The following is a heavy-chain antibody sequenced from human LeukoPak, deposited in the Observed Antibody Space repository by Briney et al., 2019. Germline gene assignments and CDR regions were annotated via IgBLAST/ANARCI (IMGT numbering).Heavy chain of an antibody. CDR2: IFYSGST. Sequence: SETLSLTCTVSGGSISSYYWSWIRQPPGKGLEWIGYIFYSGSTNYNPSLKSRVTISVDTSKNQFSLKLNSVTAADTAVYYCARTGTYYYDSSGYKDYFDYWGQGTLVTVSS. V-gene: IGHV4-59*01. CDR3: ARTGTYYYDSSGYKDYFDY. CDR1: GGSISSYY. D-gene: IGHD3-22*01. J-gene: IGHJ4*02.